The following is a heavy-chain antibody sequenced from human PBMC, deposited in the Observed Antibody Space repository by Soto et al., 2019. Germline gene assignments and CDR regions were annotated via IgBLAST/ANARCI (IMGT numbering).Heavy chain of an antibody. CDR2: ISGSGGST. J-gene: IGHJ6*03. CDR3: AKSSSSSSSYYYYYMDV. V-gene: IGHV3-23*01. D-gene: IGHD6-6*01. Sequence: PGGSLRLSSAASGFTFSSYAMSWVRQEPGKGLEWVSAISGSGGSTYYADSVKGRFTISRDNSKNTLYLQMNSLRAEDTAVYYCAKSSSSSSSYYYYYMDVWGKGTTVTVS. CDR1: GFTFSSYA.